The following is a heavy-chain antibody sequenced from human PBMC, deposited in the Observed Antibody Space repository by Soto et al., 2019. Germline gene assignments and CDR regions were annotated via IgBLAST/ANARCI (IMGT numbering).Heavy chain of an antibody. Sequence: SETLSLTCTVSGGSISTYYWSWIRQPPGKGLEWIGYIYYNGNTKYSPSLKSRVTMSVDTSKNHFSLKLISVTTADTAVYFCAREGNLGRWIQPLDSWGQGTLVTVSS. D-gene: IGHD2-2*03. CDR1: GGSISTYY. V-gene: IGHV4-59*01. CDR3: AREGNLGRWIQPLDS. J-gene: IGHJ4*02. CDR2: IYYNGNT.